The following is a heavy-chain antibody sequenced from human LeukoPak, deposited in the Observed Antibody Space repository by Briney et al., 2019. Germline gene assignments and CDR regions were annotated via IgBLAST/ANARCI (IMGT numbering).Heavy chain of an antibody. Sequence: PGGSLRLPCAASGFTLSGYWMSWVRQAPGKGLEWVAKIKQVGRDTYYVDSVEARFTITRANAKNTLYLQMNSLRTEETAVYYCARARYSYYFDYWGQGTLVTVSS. CDR1: GFTLSGYW. D-gene: IGHD5-18*01. CDR2: IKQVGRDT. CDR3: ARARYSYYFDY. J-gene: IGHJ4*02. V-gene: IGHV3-7*05.